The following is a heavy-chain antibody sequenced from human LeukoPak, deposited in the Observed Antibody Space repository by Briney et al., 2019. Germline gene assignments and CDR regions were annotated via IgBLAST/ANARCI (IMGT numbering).Heavy chain of an antibody. CDR1: GYTFTTYG. CDR2: ISAYNGNT. J-gene: IGHJ3*02. CDR3: SREFPFCGADCFSGVFDI. D-gene: IGHD2-21*02. Sequence: ASVKVSCKASGYTFTTYGISWVRQAPGQGLERMGWISAYNGNTNYAQKLQGRVTMTTDTSTSTAYMELRSLRSDDTAVYYCSREFPFCGADCFSGVFDIWGQGTMVTVS. V-gene: IGHV1-18*01.